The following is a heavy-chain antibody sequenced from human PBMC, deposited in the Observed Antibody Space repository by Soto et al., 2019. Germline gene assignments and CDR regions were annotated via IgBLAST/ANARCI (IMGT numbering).Heavy chain of an antibody. J-gene: IGHJ6*03. V-gene: IGHV4-59*08. CDR2: IYYSGST. CDR3: ARLDYYNYMDV. Sequence: PSETLSLTCTVSGGSISSYYWSWIRQPPGKGLEWIGYIYYSGSTNYNPSLKSRVTISVDTSKNQFSLKLSSVTAADTAVYYCARLDYYNYMDVWGKGTTVTVSS. CDR1: GGSISSYY.